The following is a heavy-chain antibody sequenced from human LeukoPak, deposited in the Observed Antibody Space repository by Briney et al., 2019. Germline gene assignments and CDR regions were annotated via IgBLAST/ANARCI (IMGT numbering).Heavy chain of an antibody. J-gene: IGHJ4*02. Sequence: SETLSLTCAVYGGSLSGYFWNWIRQPPGKGLEWIGEINHSGSTNYNPSLKSRVTISVDTSKNQFSLKLSSVTAADTAVYYCARADYGSGSQDPYYFDYWGQGTLVTVSS. CDR3: ARADYGSGSQDPYYFDY. CDR1: GGSLSGYF. D-gene: IGHD3-10*01. CDR2: INHSGST. V-gene: IGHV4-34*01.